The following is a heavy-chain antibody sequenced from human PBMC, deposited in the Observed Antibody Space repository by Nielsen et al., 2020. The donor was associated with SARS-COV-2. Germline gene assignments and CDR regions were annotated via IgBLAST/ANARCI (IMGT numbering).Heavy chain of an antibody. CDR2: IFYTGTT. CDR3: ARDAGGYYDY. V-gene: IGHV4-31*03. J-gene: IGHJ4*02. CDR1: GGSIGRGGYN. Sequence: SETLSLTCTVSGGSIGRGGYNWSWIRQHPGKGLEWIGYIFYTGTTYYNPSLQSRLAISVDTSKNQFSLNLGSVTAADTAVYFCARDAGGYYDYWGQGTLVTVSS. D-gene: IGHD3-22*01.